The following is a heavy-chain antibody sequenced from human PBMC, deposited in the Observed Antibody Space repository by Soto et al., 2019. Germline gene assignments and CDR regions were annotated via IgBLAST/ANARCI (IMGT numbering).Heavy chain of an antibody. V-gene: IGHV4-59*01. CDR1: GASISSSY. D-gene: IGHD5-12*01. CDR2: VYHTGAT. CDR3: ARGGNRYSNVASGVGGFDY. J-gene: IGHJ4*02. Sequence: PSETLSLTCTVSGASISSSYWSWIRQSPERGLEWIAYVYHTGATNYNPSLKSRVTISLDTSKGQFSLNLTSLTTADTAVYFCARGGNRYSNVASGVGGFDYWGRGSLVTVSS.